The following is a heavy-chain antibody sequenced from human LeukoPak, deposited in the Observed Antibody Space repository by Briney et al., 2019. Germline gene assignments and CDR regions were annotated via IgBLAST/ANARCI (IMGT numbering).Heavy chain of an antibody. V-gene: IGHV3-23*01. J-gene: IGHJ4*02. CDR1: GFTFSNYA. CDR2: ISSSGSTI. Sequence: GGSLRLSCAASGFTFSNYAMRWVRQAPGKGLEWVSYISSSGSTIYYADSVKGRFTISRDNSKNTLYLQMNSLRAEDTAVYYCAKYNPLEVVVVDYWGQGTLVTVSS. D-gene: IGHD3-22*01. CDR3: AKYNPLEVVVVDY.